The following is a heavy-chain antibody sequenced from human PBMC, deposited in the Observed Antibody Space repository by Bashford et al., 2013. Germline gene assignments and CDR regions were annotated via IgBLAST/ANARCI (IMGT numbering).Heavy chain of an antibody. CDR1: GYIFRNYA. D-gene: IGHD4-17*01. Sequence: ASVKVSCKASGYIFRNYAVHWVRQAPGQRVEWLGWINAGNGNTKYSQKFQGRVTITADESTSTAYMELSSLRSEDTAVYYCARGGGDYGDLYYYGMDVWGQGTTVTVSS. V-gene: IGHV1-3*01. CDR3: ARGGGDYGDLYYYGMDV. CDR2: INAGNGNT. J-gene: IGHJ6*02.